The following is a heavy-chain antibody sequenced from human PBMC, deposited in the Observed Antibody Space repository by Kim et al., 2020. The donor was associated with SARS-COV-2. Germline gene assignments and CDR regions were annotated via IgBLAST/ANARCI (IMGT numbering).Heavy chain of an antibody. J-gene: IGHJ5*02. CDR3: ARDLVPAAMHRTFGWFDP. CDR2: IYHSGST. D-gene: IGHD2-2*01. Sequence: SETLSLTCTVSGYSISSGYYWGWIRQPPGKGLEWIGSIYHSGSTYYNPSLKSRVTISVDTSKNQFSLKLSSVTAADTAVYYCARDLVPAAMHRTFGWFDPWGQGTLVTVSS. CDR1: GYSISSGYY. V-gene: IGHV4-38-2*02.